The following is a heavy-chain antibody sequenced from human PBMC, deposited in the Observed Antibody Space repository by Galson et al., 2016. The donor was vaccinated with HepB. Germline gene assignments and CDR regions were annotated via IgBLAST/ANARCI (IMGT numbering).Heavy chain of an antibody. J-gene: IGHJ3*02. CDR3: ARDLDGSTGWADASAI. D-gene: IGHD1-14*01. V-gene: IGHV4-31*03. Sequence: TLSLTCTVSGGSISSGGYYWSWIRQHPGKGLEWIGYIYYTGTTYYSPSLKSRVTISIDTSKDQFSLKLKSVTAADTAVYYCARDLDGSTGWADASAIWGQGTLVTVSS. CDR2: IYYTGTT. CDR1: GGSISSGGYY.